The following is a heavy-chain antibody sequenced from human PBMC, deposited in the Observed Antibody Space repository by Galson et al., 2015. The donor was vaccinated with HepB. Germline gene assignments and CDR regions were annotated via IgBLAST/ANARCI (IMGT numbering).Heavy chain of an antibody. CDR2: ISSSSSTI. CDR1: GFTFSSYS. V-gene: IGHV3-48*04. Sequence: SLRLSCAASGFTFSSYSMNWVRQAPGRGLEWVSYISSSSSTIYYADSVKGRFTISRDNAKNSLYLQMNSLRAEDTAVYYCARVGLRWYPPAFDIWGQGTMVTVSS. D-gene: IGHD4-23*01. J-gene: IGHJ3*02. CDR3: ARVGLRWYPPAFDI.